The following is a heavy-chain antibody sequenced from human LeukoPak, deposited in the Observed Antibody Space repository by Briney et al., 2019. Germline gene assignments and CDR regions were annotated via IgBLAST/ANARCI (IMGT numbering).Heavy chain of an antibody. CDR2: ISGSGGST. CDR1: GFTFSSYA. V-gene: IGHV3-23*01. J-gene: IGHJ5*02. CDR3: AKYGGSPSRLNWFDP. D-gene: IGHD6-6*01. Sequence: PGGSLRLSCAASGFTFSSYAMSWVRQAPGKGLEWVSAISGSGGSTYYADSVKGRFTISRDNSKNTLYLQMNSLRAEDTAVYYCAKYGGSPSRLNWFDPWGQGTLVTVSS.